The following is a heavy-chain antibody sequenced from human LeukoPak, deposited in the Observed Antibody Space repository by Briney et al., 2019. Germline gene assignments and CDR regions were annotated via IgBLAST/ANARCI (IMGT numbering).Heavy chain of an antibody. CDR3: ARGRYYGSGSKNWFDS. J-gene: IGHJ5*01. D-gene: IGHD3-10*01. CDR1: GYTFSDYT. V-gene: IGHV1-69*02. CDR2: IIPILGIA. Sequence: ASVKVSCKASGYTFSDYTVNWVRQGPGQGLEWMGRIIPILGIATYAQKFQDRVTITADRSTSTAYMELSSLRSEDTAVYYCARGRYYGSGSKNWFDSWGQGTPVTVSS.